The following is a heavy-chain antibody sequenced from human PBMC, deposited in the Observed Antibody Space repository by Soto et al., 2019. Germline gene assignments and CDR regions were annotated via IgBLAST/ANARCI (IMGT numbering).Heavy chain of an antibody. D-gene: IGHD3-3*01. V-gene: IGHV3-21*01. CDR3: AVDFWSGYYDDY. CDR1: GFTFSSYS. Sequence: KPVGSLRLSCAASGFTFSSYSMNWVRQAPGKGLEWVSSISSSSSYIYYADSVKGRFTISRDNAKNSLYLQMNSLRAEDTAVYYCAVDFWSGYYDDYWGQGTLVTVSS. J-gene: IGHJ4*02. CDR2: ISSSSSYI.